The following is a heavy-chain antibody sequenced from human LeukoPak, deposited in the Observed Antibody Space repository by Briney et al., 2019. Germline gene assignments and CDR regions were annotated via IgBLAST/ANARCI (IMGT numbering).Heavy chain of an antibody. CDR3: ARGHYDFWSGYSNWFDP. J-gene: IGHJ5*02. D-gene: IGHD3-3*01. CDR1: GGSFSGYY. CDR2: INHSGST. V-gene: IGHV4-34*01. Sequence: PSETLSLTCAVYGGSFSGYYWSWIRQPPGKGLEWIGEINHSGSTNYNPSLKSRVTISVDTSKNQFSLKLSSVTAADTAVYYCARGHYDFWSGYSNWFDPWGQGTLVTVSS.